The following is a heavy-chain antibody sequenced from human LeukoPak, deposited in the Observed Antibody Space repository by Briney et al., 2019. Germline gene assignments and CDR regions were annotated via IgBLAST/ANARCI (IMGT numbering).Heavy chain of an antibody. J-gene: IGHJ4*02. V-gene: IGHV3-23*01. CDR3: AKVSYCCSTSCYSTQGYFDY. CDR2: ISGSGGST. CDR1: GFTFSSYA. D-gene: IGHD2-2*01. Sequence: GGSLRLSCAASGFTFSSYAMSWVRQAPGKGLEWVSAISGSGGSTYYADSVKGRFTISRDNSKNTLYLQMNSLRAEDTAVYYCAKVSYCCSTSCYSTQGYFDYWGQGTLVTVSS.